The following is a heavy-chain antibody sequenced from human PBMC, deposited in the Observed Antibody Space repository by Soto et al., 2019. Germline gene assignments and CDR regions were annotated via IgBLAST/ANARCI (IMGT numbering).Heavy chain of an antibody. J-gene: IGHJ6*03. D-gene: IGHD3-16*02. CDR1: GFTFGDYA. CDR2: IRSKAYGGTT. Sequence: GGSLRLSCTASGFTFGDYAMSWFRQAPGKGLEWVGFIRSKAYGGTTEYAASVKGRFTISRDDSKSIAYLQMNSLKTEDTAVYYCTRVVGAYYDYIWGSYRYTPPELPPYYYYMDVWGKGTTVTVSS. V-gene: IGHV3-49*03. CDR3: TRVVGAYYDYIWGSYRYTPPELPPYYYYMDV.